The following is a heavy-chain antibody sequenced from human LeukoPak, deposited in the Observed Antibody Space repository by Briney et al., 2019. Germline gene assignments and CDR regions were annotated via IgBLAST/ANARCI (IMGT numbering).Heavy chain of an antibody. Sequence: GGSLRLSCAASGFTFSTYGMHWVRQAPGKGLEWVAFIRYDESDKYYGDSVKGRFTISRDNSKTTLYLQMNSLRAEDTAVYYCAKDYRFLGGYLDVWGKETTVTVSS. CDR3: AKDYRFLGGYLDV. CDR1: GFTFSTYG. V-gene: IGHV3-30*02. CDR2: IRYDESDK. J-gene: IGHJ6*03. D-gene: IGHD3-3*01.